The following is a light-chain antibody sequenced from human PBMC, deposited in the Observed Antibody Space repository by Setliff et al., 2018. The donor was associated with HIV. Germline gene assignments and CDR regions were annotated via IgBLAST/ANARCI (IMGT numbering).Light chain of an antibody. CDR1: NSNIGAGYD. CDR2: GNI. CDR3: AAWDDRLNGYV. Sequence: QSVLTQPPSVSGAPGQRVTISCTGSNSNIGAGYDVHWYQQLPGTAPKLLIYGNINRPSGVPDRFSGSKSGTSASLAISGLQSDDESDYYCAAWDDRLNGYVFGTGTKVTVL. V-gene: IGLV1-40*01. J-gene: IGLJ1*01.